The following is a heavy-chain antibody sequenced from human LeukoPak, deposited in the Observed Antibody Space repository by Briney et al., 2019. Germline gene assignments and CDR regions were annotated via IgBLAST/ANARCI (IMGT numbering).Heavy chain of an antibody. CDR1: GFTVRSYY. D-gene: IGHD5-12*01. CDR3: ARESGYAVGDF. J-gene: IGHJ4*02. Sequence: GGSLRLSCTASGFTVRSYYMSWFRQAPGKGLEWASVIYNDGSTYYADSVRGRFFISKDTSKNTLYLQMNNLRADGTAVYYCARESGYAVGDFWGLGTLVTVSS. CDR2: IYNDGST. V-gene: IGHV3-53*01.